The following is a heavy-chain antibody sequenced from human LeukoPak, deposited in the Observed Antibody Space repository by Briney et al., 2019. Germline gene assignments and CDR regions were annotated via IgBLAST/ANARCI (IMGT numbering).Heavy chain of an antibody. CDR2: INPNNGYT. D-gene: IGHD3-16*01. J-gene: IGHJ4*02. Sequence: ASVKVSCKASGYSFSAYNIHWVRQAPGQGLDWMGRINPNNGYTNYAQNFQGRVTMTRDTSISTAYMELSALTSDDMAMYYCARGPVMLREVSYDYWGQGTLVTVSS. CDR1: GYSFSAYN. CDR3: ARGPVMLREVSYDY. V-gene: IGHV1-2*06.